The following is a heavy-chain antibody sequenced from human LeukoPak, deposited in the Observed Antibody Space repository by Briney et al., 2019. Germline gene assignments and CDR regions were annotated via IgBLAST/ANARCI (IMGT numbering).Heavy chain of an antibody. CDR1: GGSISSGGYY. CDR3: ARDFLNSYFDY. D-gene: IGHD1-7*01. CDR2: IYYSGST. V-gene: IGHV4-31*03. Sequence: SETLSLTCTVSGGSISSGGYYWSWSRQHPGKGLEWIGYIYYSGSTYYNPSLKSRVTISVDTSKNQFSLKLSSVTAADTAVYYCARDFLNSYFDYWGQGTLVTVSS. J-gene: IGHJ4*02.